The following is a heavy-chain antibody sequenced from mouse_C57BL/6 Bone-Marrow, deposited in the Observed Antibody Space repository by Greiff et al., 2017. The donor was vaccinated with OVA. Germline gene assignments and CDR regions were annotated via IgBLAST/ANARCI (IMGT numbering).Heavy chain of an antibody. D-gene: IGHD1-1*01. CDR2: IYPGSGST. CDR1: GYTFTSYW. J-gene: IGHJ1*03. CDR3: ARGDYDYGSLWYFDD. Sequence: QVQLQQPGAELVKPGASVKMSCKASGYTFTSYWITWVQQRPGQGLEWIGDIYPGSGSTNYNEKFQSKATLTVDTSSSTAYMQLSSLTSEVSAVYYCARGDYDYGSLWYFDDWGTGTTVTVSS. V-gene: IGHV1-55*01.